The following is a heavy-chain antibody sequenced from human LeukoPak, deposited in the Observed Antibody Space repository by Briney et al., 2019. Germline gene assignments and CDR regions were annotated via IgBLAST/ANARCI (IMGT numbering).Heavy chain of an antibody. CDR2: IYPGDSDT. V-gene: IGHV5-51*01. CDR1: GYTITSYW. CDR3: ARPPFAGYSY. Sequence: GESLKISCKVSGYTITSYWIGWVRQMPGKGLEWMGIIYPGDSDTRYSPSFQCQVTISTDKSISTAYLQWSSLKASDTAMYYCARPPFAGYSYWGQGTLVTVSS. J-gene: IGHJ4*02. D-gene: IGHD3-9*01.